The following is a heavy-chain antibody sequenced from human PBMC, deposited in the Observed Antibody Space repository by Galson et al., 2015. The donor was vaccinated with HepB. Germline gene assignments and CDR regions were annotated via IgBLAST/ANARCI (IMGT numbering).Heavy chain of an antibody. V-gene: IGHV3-30*18. Sequence: SLRLSCAASGFTFNNYGMHWVRQAPGKGLEWVAVISYDGVYTLYSDSVKGRFTISRDNSKSTLYVEMNSLRPEDTAVYYCAKRNDGGSQKDFDNWGQGTLVTVSS. J-gene: IGHJ4*02. CDR2: ISYDGVYT. D-gene: IGHD3-16*01. CDR3: AKRNDGGSQKDFDN. CDR1: GFTFNNYG.